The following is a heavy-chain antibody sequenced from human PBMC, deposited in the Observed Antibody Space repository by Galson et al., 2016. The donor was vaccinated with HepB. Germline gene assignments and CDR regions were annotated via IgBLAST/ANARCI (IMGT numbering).Heavy chain of an antibody. CDR2: ISGSGAST. CDR1: GFTFSNCA. CDR3: AKDSSSWYVALVY. J-gene: IGHJ4*02. V-gene: IGHV3-23*01. Sequence: SLRLSCAASGFTFSNCAMNWVRQAPGKGLEWVSGISGSGASTYYADAVNGRFTISRDNSKNTVYLQMNSLRAADTAVYYCAKDSSSWYVALVYWGQGTLVTVSS. D-gene: IGHD6-13*01.